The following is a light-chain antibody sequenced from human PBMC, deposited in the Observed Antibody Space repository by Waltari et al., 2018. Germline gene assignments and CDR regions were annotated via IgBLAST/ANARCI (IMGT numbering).Light chain of an antibody. Sequence: EIFLTQSPATLSFSPGERATLACRASQSVSSYLAWYQQKPGQAPRLLIYDASNRATGIPARFSGSGSGTDFTLIISSLEPEDFAVYYCQQRLTFGGGTKVEIK. CDR1: QSVSSY. V-gene: IGKV3-11*01. J-gene: IGKJ4*01. CDR3: QQRLT. CDR2: DAS.